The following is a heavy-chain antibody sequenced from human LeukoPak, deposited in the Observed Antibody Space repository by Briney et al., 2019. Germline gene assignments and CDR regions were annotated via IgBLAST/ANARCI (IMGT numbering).Heavy chain of an antibody. CDR3: AKSGLNRFDY. V-gene: IGHV3-23*01. Sequence: GGSLRLSCAASGFTFSSYAMSWVRQAPGKGLEWVSSISGSSGSGGSTHYADSVKGRVTISRDNSKNTLSLQMNSLRAEDTAVYYCAKSGLNRFDYWGQGTLVTVSS. CDR2: ISGSSGSGGST. CDR1: GFTFSSYA. D-gene: IGHD2-15*01. J-gene: IGHJ4*02.